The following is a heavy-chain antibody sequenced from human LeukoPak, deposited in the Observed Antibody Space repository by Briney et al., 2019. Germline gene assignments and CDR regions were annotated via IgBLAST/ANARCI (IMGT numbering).Heavy chain of an antibody. CDR1: GYTFTGYY. D-gene: IGHD6-19*01. Sequence: SVKVSCKASGYTFTGYYMHWVRQAPGQGLEWMGGIIPIFGTANYAQKFQGRVTITADESTSTAYMELSSLRSEDTAVYYCARGVAVAGMLDWGQGTLVTVSS. J-gene: IGHJ4*02. V-gene: IGHV1-69*13. CDR3: ARGVAVAGMLD. CDR2: IIPIFGTA.